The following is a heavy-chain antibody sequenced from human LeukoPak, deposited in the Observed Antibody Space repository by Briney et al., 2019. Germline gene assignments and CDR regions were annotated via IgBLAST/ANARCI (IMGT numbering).Heavy chain of an antibody. V-gene: IGHV4-59*01. CDR2: IYYSGST. J-gene: IGHJ3*02. D-gene: IGHD6-13*01. CDR1: GGSISSYY. Sequence: PSETLSLTCTVSGGSISSYYGSWIRQPPGKGLEWLGYIYYSGSTNYNPSLKSRVTISVDTSKNQFSLKLSSVTAADTAVYYCARDVDSSRPHALDIWGQGTMVTVSS. CDR3: ARDVDSSRPHALDI.